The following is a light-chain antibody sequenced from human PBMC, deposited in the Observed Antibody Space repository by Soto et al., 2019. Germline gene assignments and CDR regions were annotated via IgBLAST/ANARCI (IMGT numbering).Light chain of an antibody. CDR3: SSYTGSSTYV. CDR2: DVS. Sequence: VLTQPVPPAWAPGQANTLSRPGTRSDVGGYNYAPWYQQHPGKAPKLMIYDVSNRPSGISNRFSGSKSGNTASLTISGLQAEDEADYYCSSYTGSSTYVFGTGTKVTVL. V-gene: IGLV2-14*01. CDR1: RSDVGGYNY. J-gene: IGLJ1*01.